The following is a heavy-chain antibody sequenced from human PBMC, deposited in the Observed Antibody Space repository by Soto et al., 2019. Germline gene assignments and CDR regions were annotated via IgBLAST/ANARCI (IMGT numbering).Heavy chain of an antibody. CDR3: AGVGATAGFDY. Sequence: QVQLVESGGGVVQPGRSLRLSCAASGFTFSSYGMHWVRQAPGKGLEWVAVIWYDGSNKYYADSVKGRFTISRDNSKNTRYLQMNSLRAEDTAVYYCAGVGATAGFDYWGQGTLVTVSS. V-gene: IGHV3-33*01. J-gene: IGHJ4*02. CDR2: IWYDGSNK. CDR1: GFTFSSYG. D-gene: IGHD1-26*01.